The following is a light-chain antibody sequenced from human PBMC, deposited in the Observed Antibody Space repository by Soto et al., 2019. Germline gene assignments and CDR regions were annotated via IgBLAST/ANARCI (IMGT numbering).Light chain of an antibody. CDR1: QSIDDRD. V-gene: IGKV3-20*01. Sequence: IVFTHAPSTLSSSPGERATLSWRARQSIDDRDFAWYQHKPGQAPRLLIYATSSRATGIPDRFGGSGSGTDFTLTINRLEPEDFAVYYCQQYFASSWTFGQGTKVDIK. CDR2: ATS. J-gene: IGKJ1*01. CDR3: QQYFASSWT.